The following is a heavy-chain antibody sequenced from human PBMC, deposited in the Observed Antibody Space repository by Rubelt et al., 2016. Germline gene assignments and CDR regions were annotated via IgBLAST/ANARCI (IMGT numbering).Heavy chain of an antibody. CDR2: INHSGST. V-gene: IGHV4-34*01. CDR3: ARRTHYYGSGSYNH. CDR1: GGSFSGYY. D-gene: IGHD3-10*01. Sequence: QVQLQQWGAGLLKPSETLSLTCAVYGGSFSGYYWSWIRQPPGKGLEWIGEINHSGSTNYNPSLKVRVTISVDTSKNQVSLKLSSVTAADTAVYYCARRTHYYGSGSYNHWGQGTLVTVSS. J-gene: IGHJ5*02.